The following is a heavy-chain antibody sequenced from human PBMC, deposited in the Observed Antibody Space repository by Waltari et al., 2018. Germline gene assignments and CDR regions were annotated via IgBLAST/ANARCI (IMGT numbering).Heavy chain of an antibody. CDR3: AKDKRRFFDWLFDS. Sequence: EVKLEESGRGSAQPAGSLRPSCVRSGFTFNDHSMHGGRQVPGKGLEWVSGITSNGRSVDYAASVKGRFTISRDNAKNSLFLQMNSLRVDDSALYYCAKDKRRFFDWLFDSWGQGTLVTVSS. CDR1: GFTFNDHS. V-gene: IGHV3-9*01. D-gene: IGHD3-3*01. CDR2: ITSNGRSV. J-gene: IGHJ5*01.